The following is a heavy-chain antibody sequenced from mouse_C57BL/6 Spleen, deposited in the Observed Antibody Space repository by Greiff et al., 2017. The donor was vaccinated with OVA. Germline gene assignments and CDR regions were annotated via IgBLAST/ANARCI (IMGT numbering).Heavy chain of an antibody. CDR3: ARGGWNELFDY. J-gene: IGHJ2*01. CDR1: GYAFSSSW. Sequence: QVQLQQSGPELVKPGASVKISCKASGYAFSSSWMNWVKQRPGKGLEWIGRIYPGDGDTNYNGKFKGKATLTADKSSSTAYMQLSSLTSEDSAVYFCARGGWNELFDYWGQGTTLTVSS. CDR2: IYPGDGDT. V-gene: IGHV1-82*01.